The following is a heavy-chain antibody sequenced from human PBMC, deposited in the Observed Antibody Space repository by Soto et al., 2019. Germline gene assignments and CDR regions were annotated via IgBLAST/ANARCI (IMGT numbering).Heavy chain of an antibody. Sequence: PGESLKISCKGSGYSFTSYWIAWVRQMPGKGLEWMGIIYPGDSDTRYSPSFQGQVTISADKSISTAYLQWSSLKASDTAMYYCARLAQLGPSASLFDYWGQGTLVTVSS. CDR1: GYSFTSYW. D-gene: IGHD6-6*01. CDR2: IYPGDSDT. V-gene: IGHV5-51*01. CDR3: ARLAQLGPSASLFDY. J-gene: IGHJ4*02.